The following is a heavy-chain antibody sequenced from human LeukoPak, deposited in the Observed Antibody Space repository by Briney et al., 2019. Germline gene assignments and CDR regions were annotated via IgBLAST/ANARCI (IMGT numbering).Heavy chain of an antibody. J-gene: IGHJ4*02. CDR1: GFTFSSYG. CDR3: AKDGGYSYGYY. Sequence: GRSLRLSCAASGFTFSSYGMHWVRQAPGKGLEWVAVISYDGSNKYYADSVKGRFTISRDNSKNTLYLQMNSLRAEDTAVYYCAKDGGYSYGYYWGQGTLVTVSS. CDR2: ISYDGSNK. V-gene: IGHV3-30*18. D-gene: IGHD5-18*01.